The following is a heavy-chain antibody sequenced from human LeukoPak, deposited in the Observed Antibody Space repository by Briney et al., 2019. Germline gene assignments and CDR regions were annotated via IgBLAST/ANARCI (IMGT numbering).Heavy chain of an antibody. CDR3: ARERPSDLPTGYSSGLESFDP. D-gene: IGHD6-19*01. CDR1: GFTFSSFA. Sequence: PGRSLRLSCAASGFTFSSFAMHWVRQAPGKGLEGVAIISYDGSNKYYADSVKGRFTISRDNSKNTLYLQMNSLRAEDTAVYYCARERPSDLPTGYSSGLESFDPWGQGTLVTVSS. V-gene: IGHV3-30-3*01. CDR2: ISYDGSNK. J-gene: IGHJ5*02.